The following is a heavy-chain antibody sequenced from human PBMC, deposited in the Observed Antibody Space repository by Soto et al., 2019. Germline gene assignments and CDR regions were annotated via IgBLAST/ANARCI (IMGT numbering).Heavy chain of an antibody. CDR2: IISSFGTA. CDR1: ADTLCCYA. V-gene: IGHV1-69*13. CDR3: ERGGGYYDSRGYHDACDI. J-gene: IGHJ3*02. Sequence: SSFHVSSQAPADTLCCYAIIAARQAPGQGLEWMGEIISSFGTANYAQKSQGRVTITADESTSTAYMELSSLRSEDTAVYYCERGGGYYDSRGYHDACDIWAEGTMVTVAS. D-gene: IGHD3-22*01.